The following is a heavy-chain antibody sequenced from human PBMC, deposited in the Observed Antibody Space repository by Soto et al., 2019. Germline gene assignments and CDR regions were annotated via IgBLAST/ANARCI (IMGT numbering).Heavy chain of an antibody. CDR1: GGSISSGGYY. Sequence: QVQLQESGPGLVKPSQTLSLTCTVSGGSISSGGYYWSWIRQHPGKGLERIGYIYYSGSTYYNPSLKRRVTISVDTSKNKFSLKLSSVTAADTAVYYCARSLSTVTTIGVDYWGQGTLVTVSS. J-gene: IGHJ4*02. V-gene: IGHV4-31*03. D-gene: IGHD4-17*01. CDR3: ARSLSTVTTIGVDY. CDR2: IYYSGST.